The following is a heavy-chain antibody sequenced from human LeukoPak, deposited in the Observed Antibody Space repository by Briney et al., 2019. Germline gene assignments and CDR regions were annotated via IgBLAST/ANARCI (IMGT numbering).Heavy chain of an antibody. CDR3: ASLPYTDYYYYYYMDV. J-gene: IGHJ6*03. Sequence: GSLRVSCAASGFTFSSYEMNWVRQPPGKGLEWIGEINHSGSTNYNPSLKSRVTISVDTSKNQFSLKLSSVTAADTAVYYCASLPYTDYYYYYYMDVWGKGTTV. V-gene: IGHV4-34*01. CDR1: GFTFSSYE. CDR2: INHSGST. D-gene: IGHD5-18*01.